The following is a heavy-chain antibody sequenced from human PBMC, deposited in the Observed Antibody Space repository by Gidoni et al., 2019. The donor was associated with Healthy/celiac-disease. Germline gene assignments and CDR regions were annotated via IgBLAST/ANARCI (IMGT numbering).Heavy chain of an antibody. J-gene: IGHJ5*02. CDR2: INPNTGGT. CDR3: VREMSRKFDP. V-gene: IGHV1-2*02. Sequence: QVQLVQSGAEVKKPGGSVKVSCKASGYPFTDYYVHWVRQAPGQGLEWMGWINPNTGGTNCAQKFQDRVTMSRDTSISTAYMEVSRLRSDDTAIYFCVREMSRKFDPWAQGTPVTVSS. CDR1: GYPFTDYY.